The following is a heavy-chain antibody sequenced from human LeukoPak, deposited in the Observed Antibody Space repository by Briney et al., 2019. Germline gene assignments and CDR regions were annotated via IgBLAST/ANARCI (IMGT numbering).Heavy chain of an antibody. Sequence: GESLKISCKGSGYSFTSYWIGWVRQMPGKGLEWMGIIYPGDSDTRYSPSFQGQVTISADKSISTAYLQWSSLKASGTAMYYCARLYCSSTSCYTGGHNWFDPWGQGTLVTVSS. V-gene: IGHV5-51*01. CDR1: GYSFTSYW. CDR3: ARLYCSSTSCYTGGHNWFDP. J-gene: IGHJ5*02. CDR2: IYPGDSDT. D-gene: IGHD2-2*02.